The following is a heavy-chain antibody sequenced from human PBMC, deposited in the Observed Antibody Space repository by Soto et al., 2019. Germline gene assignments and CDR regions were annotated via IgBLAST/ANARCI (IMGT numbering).Heavy chain of an antibody. D-gene: IGHD6-19*01. CDR3: AHRPYSSLNFDY. Sequence: QITLKESGPTLVKPTQTLTLTCTFSGFSLSTSGVGVGWIRQPPGKALEWLALIYWDDDKRYYPSLSSRLTITKDTSKNQVVLTMSNMDPVDTATYYCAHRPYSSLNFDYWGQGTLVTVSS. CDR2: IYWDDDK. J-gene: IGHJ4*02. V-gene: IGHV2-5*02. CDR1: GFSLSTSGVG.